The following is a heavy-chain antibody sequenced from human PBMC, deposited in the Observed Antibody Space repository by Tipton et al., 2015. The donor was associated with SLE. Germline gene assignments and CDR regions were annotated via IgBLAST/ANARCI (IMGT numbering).Heavy chain of an antibody. Sequence: TLSLTCSVSGGSIRDYPYRWAWIRQSPGKGLEWIGSISYSGRTYYNPSLKSRVTISADASKNHLSLKLTSVTAADTAVYFCARSSSVRTLLWPTFAYWGQGTLVTVSS. CDR1: GGSIRDYPYR. CDR3: ARSSSVRTLLWPTFAY. D-gene: IGHD2/OR15-2a*01. V-gene: IGHV4-39*02. J-gene: IGHJ4*02. CDR2: ISYSGRT.